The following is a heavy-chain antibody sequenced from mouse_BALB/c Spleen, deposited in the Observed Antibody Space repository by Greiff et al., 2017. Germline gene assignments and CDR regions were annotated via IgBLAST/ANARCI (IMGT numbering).Heavy chain of an antibody. CDR2: ISYSGST. V-gene: IGHV3-2*02. CDR1: GYSITSDYA. CDR3: ARKDYDKDYYAMDY. D-gene: IGHD2-4*01. J-gene: IGHJ4*01. Sequence: DVQLVESGPGLVKPSQSLSLTCTVTGYSITSDYAWNWIRQFPGNKLEWMGYISYSGSTSYNPSLKSRISITRDTSKNQFFLQLNSVTTEDTATYYCARKDYDKDYYAMDYWGQGTSVTVSS.